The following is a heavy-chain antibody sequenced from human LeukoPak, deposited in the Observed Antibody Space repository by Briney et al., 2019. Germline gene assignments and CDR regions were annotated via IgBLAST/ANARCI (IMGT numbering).Heavy chain of an antibody. CDR2: IYYSGST. V-gene: IGHV4-31*03. Sequence: SETLSLTCTVSGGSISSGGYYWSWIRQHPGKGLEWIGYIYYSGSTYYNPSLKSRVTISVDTSKNQFSLKLSSVTAADTAVYYCARDGSGSYYNELDAFDIWGQGTMVTVSS. D-gene: IGHD3-10*01. J-gene: IGHJ3*02. CDR1: GGSISSGGYY. CDR3: ARDGSGSYYNELDAFDI.